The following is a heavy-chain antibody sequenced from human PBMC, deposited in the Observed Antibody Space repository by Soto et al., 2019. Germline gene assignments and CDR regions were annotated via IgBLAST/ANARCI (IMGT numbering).Heavy chain of an antibody. CDR1: GYSFTSYR. D-gene: IGHD1-26*01. Sequence: EPLKNSRKGSGYSFTSYRIGWVGQMPGKGLEWMGIIYPGDSDTRYSPSFQGQVTISADKSISTAYLQWSSLKASDTAMYYCARRGAGYYYGMDVWGQGTTVTVSS. V-gene: IGHV5-51*01. CDR2: IYPGDSDT. J-gene: IGHJ6*02. CDR3: ARRGAGYYYGMDV.